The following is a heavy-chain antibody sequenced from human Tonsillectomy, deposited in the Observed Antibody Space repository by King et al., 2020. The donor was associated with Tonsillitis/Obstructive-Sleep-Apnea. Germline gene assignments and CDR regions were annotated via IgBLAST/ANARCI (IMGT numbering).Heavy chain of an antibody. CDR3: ARDSAGLDYGDDDYYYYLDV. CDR2: ISYDGNNK. J-gene: IGHJ6*03. D-gene: IGHD4-17*01. V-gene: IGHV3-30*04. CDR1: GFTFSTYA. Sequence: VQLVESGGGVVQPGRSLRLSCAASGFTFSTYAMHWVRQAPGKGLEWVALISYDGNNKYYADSVKGRFTISRDNSKNTLCLQMNSLRPEDTAVYYCARDSAGLDYGDDDYYYYLDVWGKGTTVTVPS.